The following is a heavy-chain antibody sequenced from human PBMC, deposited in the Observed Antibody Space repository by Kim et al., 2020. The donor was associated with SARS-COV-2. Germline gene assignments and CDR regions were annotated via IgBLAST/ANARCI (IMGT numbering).Heavy chain of an antibody. CDR3: ARAASGYSSGWGLNWFDP. V-gene: IGHV4-4*02. J-gene: IGHJ5*02. CDR1: GGSISSSNW. Sequence: ETLSLICAVSGGSISSSNWWSWVRQPPGKGLEWIGEIYHSGSTNYNPSLKSRVTISVDKSKNQFSLKLSSVTAADTAVYYCARAASGYSSGWGLNWFDPWGQGTLVTVSS. D-gene: IGHD6-19*01. CDR2: IYHSGST.